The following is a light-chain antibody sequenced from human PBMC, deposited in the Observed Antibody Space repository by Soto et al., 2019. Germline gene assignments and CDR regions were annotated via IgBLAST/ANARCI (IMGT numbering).Light chain of an antibody. CDR1: QSVGSN. CDR2: GAS. J-gene: IGKJ2*01. Sequence: EIVMTQSPATLSVSPGERATLSCRASQSVGSNLAWYQQKPGQAPRLLIYGASTRATGIPARFSGSGSATEFTLSISSLQSEDFAAYYCQQYSSGYTFGQGTQLEIK. CDR3: QQYSSGYT. V-gene: IGKV3-15*01.